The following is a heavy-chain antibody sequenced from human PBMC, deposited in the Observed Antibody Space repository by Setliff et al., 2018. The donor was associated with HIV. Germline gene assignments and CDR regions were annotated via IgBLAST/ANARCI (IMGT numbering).Heavy chain of an antibody. CDR1: GGSISSFY. CDR3: GGNGYYSIDY. CDR2: IYYSGST. J-gene: IGHJ4*02. V-gene: IGHV4-59*12. D-gene: IGHD3-22*01. Sequence: SSETLSLTCTVSGGSISSFYWTWIRQPPGKGLEWIGYIYYSGSTNYNPSLQSRVTISVDNSKSQFSLKLNSVTAADTAVYYCGGNGYYSIDYWGQGTLVTVSS.